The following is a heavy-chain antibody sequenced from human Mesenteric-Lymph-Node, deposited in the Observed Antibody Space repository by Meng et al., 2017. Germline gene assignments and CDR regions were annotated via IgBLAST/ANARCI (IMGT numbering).Heavy chain of an antibody. CDR3: ARGPQSSGYYYGDS. J-gene: IGHJ4*02. CDR2: IKSDGTSS. CDR1: GFTFSNAW. V-gene: IGHV3-74*02. D-gene: IGHD3-22*01. Sequence: GRRVESGGGLVKSGGSLRLSCAAAGFTFSNAWMGWVRQAPGKGLEWVGRIKSDGTSSSYADSVKGRFTISRDNAKNTLYLQMKSLRVEDTAVYYCARGPQSSGYYYGDSWGQGTLVTVSS.